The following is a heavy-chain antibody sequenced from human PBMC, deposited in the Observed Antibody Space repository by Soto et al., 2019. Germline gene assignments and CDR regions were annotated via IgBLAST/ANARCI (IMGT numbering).Heavy chain of an antibody. CDR2: IYYSGST. Sequence: SETLSLTCTVSGGSISSYYWSWIRQPPGKGLEWIGYIYYSGSTNYNPSLKSRVTISVDTSKNQFSLKLSSVTAADTAVYYCARSGYPAWFDPWGQGTLVTVSS. CDR1: GGSISSYY. CDR3: ARSGYPAWFDP. J-gene: IGHJ5*02. V-gene: IGHV4-59*01. D-gene: IGHD3-3*01.